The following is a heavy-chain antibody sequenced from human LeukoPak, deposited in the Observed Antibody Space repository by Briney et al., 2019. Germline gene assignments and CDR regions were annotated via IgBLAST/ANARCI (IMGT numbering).Heavy chain of an antibody. D-gene: IGHD2-21*01. CDR1: GGSISSSSYY. J-gene: IGHJ6*02. CDR2: IYYSGST. CDR3: ARQKAIGVGAYYYCGMDV. V-gene: IGHV4-39*01. Sequence: SETLSLTCTVSGGSISSSSYYWGWIRQPPGKGLEWIGSIYYSGSTYYHPSLKSRVTISVDTSKNQFSLKRSSVTAADTAVYYCARQKAIGVGAYYYCGMDVWGQGTTVTVSS.